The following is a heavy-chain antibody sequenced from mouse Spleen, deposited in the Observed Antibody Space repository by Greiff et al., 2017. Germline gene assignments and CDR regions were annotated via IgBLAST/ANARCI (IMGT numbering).Heavy chain of an antibody. CDR1: GYTFTDYA. CDR3: AREADYGYFDY. D-gene: IGHD1-1*02. V-gene: IGHV1S137*01. Sequence: QVQLKESGAELVRPGVSVKISCKGSGYTFTDYAMHWVKQSHAKSLEWIGVISTYYGDASYNQKFKGKATMTVDKSSSTAYMELARLTSEDSAIYYCAREADYGYFDYWGQGTTLTVSS. J-gene: IGHJ2*01. CDR2: ISTYYGDA.